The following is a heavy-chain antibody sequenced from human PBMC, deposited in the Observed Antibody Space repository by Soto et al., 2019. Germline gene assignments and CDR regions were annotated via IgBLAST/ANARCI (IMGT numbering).Heavy chain of an antibody. Sequence: PGGSLRLSCAASGFTFSSYVMHWVRQAPGKGLEWVAVISYDGNNRYYGDSVKGRFTISRDNSKNTVYLQMNSLRVEDTAVYYCASTWSGYYYFDYWGQGTLVTVSS. CDR3: ASTWSGYYYFDY. CDR2: ISYDGNNR. V-gene: IGHV3-30*03. CDR1: GFTFSSYV. J-gene: IGHJ4*02. D-gene: IGHD3-3*01.